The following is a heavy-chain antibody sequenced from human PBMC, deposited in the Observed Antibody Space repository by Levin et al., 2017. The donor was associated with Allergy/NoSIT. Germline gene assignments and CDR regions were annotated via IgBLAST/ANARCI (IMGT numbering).Heavy chain of an antibody. D-gene: IGHD2-21*01. CDR2: ITSSGDRA. CDR3: AIDLFEERQGP. J-gene: IGHJ3*01. V-gene: IGHV3-23*01. Sequence: GGSLRLSCAASGFSFSTYAMTWVRQAPGKGLEWVSCITSSGDRAFYADSVKGRFTISRDNSKNTLYLQMNSLRAEDTALYYCAIDLFEERQGPWGQGTKVPVSS. CDR1: GFSFSTYA.